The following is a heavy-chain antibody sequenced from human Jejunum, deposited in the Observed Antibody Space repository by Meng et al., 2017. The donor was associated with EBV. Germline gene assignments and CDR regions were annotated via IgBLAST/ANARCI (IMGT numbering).Heavy chain of an antibody. CDR3: ATGHYNWKYPDY. J-gene: IGHJ4*02. CDR1: GYTFTDYY. V-gene: IGHV1-69-2*01. CDR2: VDPEDDET. Sequence: VLLEQSGNEVKKPGATVKISCKVSGYTFTDYYMHWVQQAPGKGLEWMGLVDPEDDETMYSEKFQGRLTITADTSTDTTYMELSSLRSEDTAVYYCATGHYNWKYPDYWGQGTLVTVSS. D-gene: IGHD1-7*01.